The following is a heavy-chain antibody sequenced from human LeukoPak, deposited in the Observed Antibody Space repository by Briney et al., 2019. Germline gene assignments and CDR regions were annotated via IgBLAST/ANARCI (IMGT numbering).Heavy chain of an antibody. D-gene: IGHD3-10*01. CDR2: ISTDGSVT. Sequence: GGSLRLSCAASGFTFSTYWMHWVRQAPGKGLVWVSRISTDGSVTSYADSVKGRFTISRDNAKNTMYLQMNSLRAEDTAVYYCARIGGSGSYSGHYFDHWGQGTLVTVSS. CDR3: ARIGGSGSYSGHYFDH. J-gene: IGHJ4*02. V-gene: IGHV3-74*01. CDR1: GFTFSTYW.